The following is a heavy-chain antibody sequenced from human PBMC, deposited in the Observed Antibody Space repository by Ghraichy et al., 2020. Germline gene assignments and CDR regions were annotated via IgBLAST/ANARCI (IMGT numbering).Heavy chain of an antibody. Sequence: SQTLSLTCTVSGGSISSRSYYWGWIRQPPGKGLEWIGSIYYSGSTYYNPSLKSRVTISVDTSKNQFSLKLSSVTAADTAVYYCASRYSSSWYSPHHYWGQGTLVTVSS. CDR3: ASRYSSSWYSPHHY. CDR2: IYYSGST. CDR1: GGSISSRSYY. D-gene: IGHD6-13*01. V-gene: IGHV4-39*01. J-gene: IGHJ4*02.